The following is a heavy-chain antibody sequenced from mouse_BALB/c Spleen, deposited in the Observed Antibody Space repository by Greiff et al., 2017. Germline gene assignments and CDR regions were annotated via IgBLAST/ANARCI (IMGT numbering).Heavy chain of an antibody. CDR3: ARRQLGLPAWFAY. D-gene: IGHD3-2*01. Sequence: QVQLQQSAAELARPGASVKMSCKASGYTFTSYTMHWVKQRPGQGLEWIGYINPSSGYTEYNQKFKDKTTLTADKSSSTAYMQLSSLTSEDSAVYYCARRQLGLPAWFAYWGQGTLVTVSA. V-gene: IGHV1-4*02. J-gene: IGHJ3*01. CDR1: GYTFTSYT. CDR2: INPSSGYT.